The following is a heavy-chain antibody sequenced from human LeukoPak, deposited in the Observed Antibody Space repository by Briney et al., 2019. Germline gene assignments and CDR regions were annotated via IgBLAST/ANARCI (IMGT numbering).Heavy chain of an antibody. CDR1: GGSFSGYY. Sequence: RASETLSLTCAVYGGSFSGYYWSWIRQPPGKGLEWIGYIYYSGSTNYNPSLKSRVTISVDTSKNQFSLKLSSVTAADTAVYYCARALVVVAARTYYYYMDVWGKGTTVTVSS. J-gene: IGHJ6*03. D-gene: IGHD2-15*01. V-gene: IGHV4-59*01. CDR3: ARALVVVAARTYYYYMDV. CDR2: IYYSGST.